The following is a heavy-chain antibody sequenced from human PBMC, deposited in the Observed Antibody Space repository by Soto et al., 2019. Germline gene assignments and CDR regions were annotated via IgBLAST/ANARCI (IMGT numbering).Heavy chain of an antibody. CDR1: GFIFSDYG. D-gene: IGHD6-19*01. Sequence: QVQLVESGGGVVQPGRSLRLSCAASGFIFSDYGMHWVRQAPGKGLEWVAVISYAGSNTYYADSVKGRFTVSRDNSKNTLYLQMNSLRPEDTAVYYCAKEGRSGWYYFDYWGQGTLVTVSS. CDR3: AKEGRSGWYYFDY. V-gene: IGHV3-30*18. J-gene: IGHJ4*02. CDR2: ISYAGSNT.